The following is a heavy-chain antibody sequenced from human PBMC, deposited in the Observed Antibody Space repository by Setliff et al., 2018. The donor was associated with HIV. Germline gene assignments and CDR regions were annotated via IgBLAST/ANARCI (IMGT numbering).Heavy chain of an antibody. CDR2: INHSGST. V-gene: IGHV4-34*01. Sequence: SETLSLTCAAYGGSLSGYHWSWIRQSPEKGLEWIGEINHSGSTNYNPSLKSRVIISVDTSKNQFSLKLSSVTAADTAVYYCARGARALGGDAFDIWGQGTMVTVSS. J-gene: IGHJ3*02. CDR3: ARGARALGGDAFDI. CDR1: GGSLSGYH. D-gene: IGHD1-26*01.